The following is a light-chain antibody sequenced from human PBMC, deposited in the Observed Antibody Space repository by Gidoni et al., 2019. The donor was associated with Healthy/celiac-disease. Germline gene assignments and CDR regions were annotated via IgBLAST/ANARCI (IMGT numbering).Light chain of an antibody. CDR1: SSDVGSYNL. Sequence: SALTQPAPVSGFPGQSITISVTGTSSDVGSYNLVSWYQQHPGKAPKLMIYEGSKRPSRVSNRFSGSKSGNTASLTISGLQAEDEADYYCCSYAGSSTFVFGTGTKVTVL. V-gene: IGLV2-23*01. CDR2: EGS. CDR3: CSYAGSSTFV. J-gene: IGLJ1*01.